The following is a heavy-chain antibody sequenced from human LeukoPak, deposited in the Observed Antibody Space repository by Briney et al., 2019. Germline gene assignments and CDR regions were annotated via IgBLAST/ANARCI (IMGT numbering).Heavy chain of an antibody. CDR2: ISYDGSNK. V-gene: IGHV3-30*03. Sequence: GGSLRLSCAASGFTFSSYGMHWVRQAPGKGLEWVAVISYDGSNKYYADSVKGRFTISRDNSKNTLYLQMNSLRVEDAAVYYCARVDCRSTSCSPFDYWGQGTLVTVSS. CDR3: ARVDCRSTSCSPFDY. CDR1: GFTFSSYG. J-gene: IGHJ4*02. D-gene: IGHD2-2*01.